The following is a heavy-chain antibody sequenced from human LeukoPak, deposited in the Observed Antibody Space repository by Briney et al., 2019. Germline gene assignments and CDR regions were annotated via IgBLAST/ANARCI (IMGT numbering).Heavy chain of an antibody. Sequence: KSSQTLSLTCTVSGGSISSGSYYWSWIRQPAGKGLEWIGRIYTSGSTNYNPSLKSRVTISVDTSKNQFSLKLSSVTAADTAVYYCARVVNSWRPYYYYYGMDVWGQGTTVTVSS. CDR1: GGSISSGSYY. D-gene: IGHD6-13*01. V-gene: IGHV4-61*02. J-gene: IGHJ6*02. CDR3: ARVVNSWRPYYYYYGMDV. CDR2: IYTSGST.